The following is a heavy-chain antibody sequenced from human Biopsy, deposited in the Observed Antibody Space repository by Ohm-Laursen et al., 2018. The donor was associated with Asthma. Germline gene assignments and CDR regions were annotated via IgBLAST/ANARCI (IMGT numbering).Heavy chain of an antibody. Sequence: SVTETGKASGYSLAELSMDWVRQAPGQGLEWMGGHDHEEGGTVNARRFQGRVTMTEDTSTDTAYMELSSLSSDDTAVYYCASDFPKDYVRCNFQFWGQGTLVTVSS. CDR3: ASDFPKDYVRCNFQF. CDR2: HDHEEGGT. CDR1: GYSLAELS. D-gene: IGHD4-17*01. J-gene: IGHJ4*02. V-gene: IGHV1-24*01.